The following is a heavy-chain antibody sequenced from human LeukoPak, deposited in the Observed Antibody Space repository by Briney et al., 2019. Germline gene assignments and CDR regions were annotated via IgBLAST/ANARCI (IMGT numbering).Heavy chain of an antibody. CDR1: GFTFSSYG. CDR2: ISGTSAYI. J-gene: IGHJ3*01. V-gene: IGHV3-21*01. CDR3: ARKLGGSFAN. Sequence: GGSRIFCCAASGFTFSSYGMNWVRQAPGKGLEWVSSISGTSAYIYYADSVRGRYTISRDNDKNSLYLQMNSLRAEDTAVYFCARKLGGSFANWGQGTLVTVSS. D-gene: IGHD1-26*01.